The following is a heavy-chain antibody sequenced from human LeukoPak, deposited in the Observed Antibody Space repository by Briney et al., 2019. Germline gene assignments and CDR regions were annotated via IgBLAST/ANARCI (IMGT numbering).Heavy chain of an antibody. Sequence: GGSLRLSCATSGFTFSGTWMTWVRQTPEKGLECVANIKPDGTTKYYLDSVKGRFTVSRDNAKNSLYLQMNSLRAEDTAVYYCARGSSTHGEYYFDYWGQGTLVTVSS. CDR1: GFTFSGTW. CDR3: ARGSSTHGEYYFDY. D-gene: IGHD2-2*01. V-gene: IGHV3-7*01. J-gene: IGHJ4*02. CDR2: IKPDGTTK.